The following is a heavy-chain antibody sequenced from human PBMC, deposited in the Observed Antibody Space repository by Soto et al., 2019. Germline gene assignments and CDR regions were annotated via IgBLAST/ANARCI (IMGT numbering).Heavy chain of an antibody. V-gene: IGHV4-30-2*03. CDR1: GGSISSGGYS. Sequence: SETLSLTCAVSGGSISSGGYSWSWIRQPPGKGLEWIGYIYQSGNTYYNPSLKSRATISVDTSKNQFSLKLSSVTAADTAVYYCARHLTYCSAGSCYSDFPYYGMDVWGQGTTVTVSS. J-gene: IGHJ6*02. CDR3: ARHLTYCSAGSCYSDFPYYGMDV. D-gene: IGHD2-15*01. CDR2: IYQSGNT.